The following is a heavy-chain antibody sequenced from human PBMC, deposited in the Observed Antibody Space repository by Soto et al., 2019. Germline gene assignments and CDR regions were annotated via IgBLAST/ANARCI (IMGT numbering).Heavy chain of an antibody. Sequence: PSEPLSLTCTVSGGSISNYYWIWIRQPPGKGLDWIGYVHYSGRATYNPSLKSRVSISVDTSKNQFSLNMSSVTAADTAVYYCARISNDYGGNGAFDYWGQGTLVTV. D-gene: IGHD4-17*01. CDR2: VHYSGRA. V-gene: IGHV4-59*01. J-gene: IGHJ4*02. CDR1: GGSISNYY. CDR3: ARISNDYGGNGAFDY.